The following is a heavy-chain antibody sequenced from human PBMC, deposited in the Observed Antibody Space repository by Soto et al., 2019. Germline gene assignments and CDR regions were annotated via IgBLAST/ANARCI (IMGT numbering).Heavy chain of an antibody. CDR1: GFTFSSYE. CDR2: ISSSGSTI. V-gene: IGHV3-48*03. D-gene: IGHD6-19*01. CDR3: ATVRSIAVAGTIPPGWCGP. Sequence: GGSLRLSCAASGFTFSSYEMNWVRPAPGKGLEWVSYISSSGSTIYYADSVKGRFTISRHNAKNSLYLQMNSLRAEDTAVYYCATVRSIAVAGTIPPGWCGPWGPGPLLTLAS. J-gene: IGHJ5*02.